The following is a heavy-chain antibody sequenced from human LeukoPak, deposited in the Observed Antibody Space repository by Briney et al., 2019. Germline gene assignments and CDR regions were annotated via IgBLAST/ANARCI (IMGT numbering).Heavy chain of an antibody. V-gene: IGHV4-4*09. CDR2: IYTTGSS. Sequence: SETLSLTCAVSGGSISNYRWSWVRQPPGKGLEWIGFIYTTGSSDYYPSLKSRVTMSVDTSQNQVSMELRFLTAADTALYYCATSYAVNTAQYDLWGQGTLVTVSS. J-gene: IGHJ5*02. CDR3: ATSYAVNTAQYDL. CDR1: GGSISNYR. D-gene: IGHD2/OR15-2a*01.